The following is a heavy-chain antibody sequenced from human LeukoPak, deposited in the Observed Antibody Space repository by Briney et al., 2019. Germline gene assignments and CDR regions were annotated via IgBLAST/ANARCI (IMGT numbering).Heavy chain of an antibody. J-gene: IGHJ3*02. CDR3: ARVGSTDSPHAFDI. Sequence: PGGSLRLSCAASGFTFSSYWMDWVRQAPGKGLVWVSGINSDGRMTRYAESVKGRFTISRDNAKSTLYLQMNSLRAEDTSVYYCARVGSTDSPHAFDIWGQGTMVTVSS. CDR1: GFTFSSYW. V-gene: IGHV3-74*01. D-gene: IGHD2-21*02. CDR2: INSDGRMT.